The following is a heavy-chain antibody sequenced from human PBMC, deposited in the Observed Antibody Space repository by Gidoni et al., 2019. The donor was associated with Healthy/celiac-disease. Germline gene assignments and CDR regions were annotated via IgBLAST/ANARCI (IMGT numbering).Heavy chain of an antibody. D-gene: IGHD3-3*01. V-gene: IGHV1-69-2*01. CDR2: VDPEDGET. CDR1: GYTFTDYY. Sequence: EVQLVQSGAEVKKPGATVKISCKVSGYTFTDYYMHWVQQAPGKGLEWMGLVDPEDGETIYAEKFQGRVTITADTSTDTAYMELSSLRSEDTAVYYCATLEPRDGDYYYYGMDVWGQGTTVTVSS. J-gene: IGHJ6*02. CDR3: ATLEPRDGDYYYYGMDV.